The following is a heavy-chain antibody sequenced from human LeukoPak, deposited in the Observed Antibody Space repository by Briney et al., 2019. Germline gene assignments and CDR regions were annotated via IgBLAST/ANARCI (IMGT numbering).Heavy chain of an antibody. V-gene: IGHV3-21*01. CDR3: AREGLVVVAAKGGFDF. J-gene: IGHJ4*02. D-gene: IGHD2-15*01. CDR2: ISSSSDYI. Sequence: PGGSLRLSCAASGFTFSSYSMDWVRQAPGKGLEWVSSISSSSDYIYYSDSVKGRFTISRDNAKESLYLQMNNLRAEDTAVYYCAREGLVVVAAKGGFDFWGQGTLVTVSS. CDR1: GFTFSSYS.